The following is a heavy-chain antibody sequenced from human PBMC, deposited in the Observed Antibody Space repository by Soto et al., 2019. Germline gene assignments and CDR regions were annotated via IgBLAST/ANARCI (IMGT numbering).Heavy chain of an antibody. CDR2: ISYDGSNK. CDR1: GFTFSSYG. V-gene: IGHV3-30*18. J-gene: IGHJ4*02. D-gene: IGHD6-13*01. CDR3: AKDEGAEQQPFDY. Sequence: QVQLVESGGGVVQPGRSLRLSCAASGFTFSSYGMHWVRQAPGKGLEWVAVISYDGSNKYYADSVKGRFTISRDNSKNTLYLQMNSLGAEDTAVYCCAKDEGAEQQPFDYWGQGTLVTVSS.